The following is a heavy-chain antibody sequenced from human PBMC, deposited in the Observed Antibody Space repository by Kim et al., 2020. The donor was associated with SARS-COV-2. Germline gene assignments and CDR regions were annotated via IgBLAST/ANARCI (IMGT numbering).Heavy chain of an antibody. J-gene: IGHJ6*02. D-gene: IGHD3-10*01. V-gene: IGHV1-18*04. CDR3: ARDPQDGSGNYMYGMDL. CDR2: ISAHNGYT. CDR1: GYTFGSSG. Sequence: ASVKVSCKASGYTFGSSGITWVRQAPGQGLECVAWISAHNGYTNSAQKFQGRVTVTTDTSTSTVYMELRGLRSDDTAVYYCARDPQDGSGNYMYGMDLWGPGTTVTVSS.